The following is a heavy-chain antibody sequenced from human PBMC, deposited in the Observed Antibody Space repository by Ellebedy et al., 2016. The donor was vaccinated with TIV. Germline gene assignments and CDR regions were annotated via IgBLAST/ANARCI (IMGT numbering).Heavy chain of an antibody. J-gene: IGHJ3*02. Sequence: GGSLRLXCAASGFSRTYALSWVRQAPGKGLEWVSAITSSGSHTYYADSMKGRFTISRDNARNSLYLQMNSLRAEDAAVYYCARDYFGSSGYSHLDIWGQGTMVTVSS. CDR2: ITSSGSHT. V-gene: IGHV3-21*01. CDR3: ARDYFGSSGYSHLDI. D-gene: IGHD3-22*01. CDR1: GFSRTYA.